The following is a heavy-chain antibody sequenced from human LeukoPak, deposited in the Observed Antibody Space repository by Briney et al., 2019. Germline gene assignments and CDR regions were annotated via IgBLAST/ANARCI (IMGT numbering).Heavy chain of an antibody. J-gene: IGHJ4*02. V-gene: IGHV4-59*01. CDR3: ARERQQLGRFDY. CDR2: IYYSGST. D-gene: IGHD6-13*01. Sequence: SETLSLTCTVSGGSISSYYWSWIRQPPGKGLERIGYIYYSGSTNYNPSLKSRVTISVDTSKNQFSLKLSSVTAADTAVYYCARERQQLGRFDYWGQGTLVTVSS. CDR1: GGSISSYY.